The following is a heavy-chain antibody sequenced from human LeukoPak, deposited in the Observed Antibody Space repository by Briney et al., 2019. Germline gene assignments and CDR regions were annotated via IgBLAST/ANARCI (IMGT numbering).Heavy chain of an antibody. CDR2: ISGTSGNT. CDR1: GLSFSDYW. Sequence: RPGGSLRLSCVGSGLSFSDYWMNWVRQAPGKGLEWVSSISGTSGNTYYADSVKGRFAISRDSSKDTLYLQMNSLRAEDTAIYYCAKFRADSSGWPFDYWGQGTLVTVSS. D-gene: IGHD6-19*01. V-gene: IGHV3-23*01. J-gene: IGHJ4*02. CDR3: AKFRADSSGWPFDY.